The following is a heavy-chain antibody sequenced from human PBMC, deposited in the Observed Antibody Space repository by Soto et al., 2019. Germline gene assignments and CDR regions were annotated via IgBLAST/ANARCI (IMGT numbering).Heavy chain of an antibody. V-gene: IGHV1-18*01. J-gene: IGHJ5*02. CDR3: SRVEPSAVAWGRP. Sequence: QAQLVQSGCDVNRPGAPVKDYCKPSGYTFSIYGITWVRQAPEQPLEWLGWISLYSDGTNYAPKVQGRVSMTTDASTTIADMELRSLRSDDTGVYFCSRVEPSAVAWGRPWGQGTLVTVYS. CDR2: ISLYSDGT. CDR1: GYTFSIYG. D-gene: IGHD7-27*01.